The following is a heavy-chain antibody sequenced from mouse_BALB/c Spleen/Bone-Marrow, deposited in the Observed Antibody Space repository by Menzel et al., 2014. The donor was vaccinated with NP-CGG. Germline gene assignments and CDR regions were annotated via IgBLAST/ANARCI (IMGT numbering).Heavy chain of an antibody. J-gene: IGHJ3*01. D-gene: IGHD4-1*01. CDR1: GYTFTNSW. CDR3: ANSRTGFPC. V-gene: IGHV1-7*01. CDR2: INPGTDYT. Sequence: VKLMESGAELAKPGASVKMSCKASGYTFTNSWMHWVKQRPGQGLEWIGYINPGTDYTEYDQKFKDKATLTADRSSSTAYMQLSGLTSEDSAVYFCANSRTGFPCWGRATLVTV.